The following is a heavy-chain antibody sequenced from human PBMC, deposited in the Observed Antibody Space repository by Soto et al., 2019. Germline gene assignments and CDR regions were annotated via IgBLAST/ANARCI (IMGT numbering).Heavy chain of an antibody. CDR2: ISNTGNT. J-gene: IGHJ4*02. CDR1: GGSISGYY. D-gene: IGHD2-2*01. Sequence: VQLQESGPRLVRPSETLSLSCTVSGGSISGYYWNWIRQPPGRVLEWLGYISNTGNTNYNPSLKSRVSISVDTSKNQVSLNLRAVSAEDTAVYYCARDAAVGSSKRGFEYWGQGTLVTVSS. V-gene: IGHV4-59*01. CDR3: ARDAAVGSSKRGFEY.